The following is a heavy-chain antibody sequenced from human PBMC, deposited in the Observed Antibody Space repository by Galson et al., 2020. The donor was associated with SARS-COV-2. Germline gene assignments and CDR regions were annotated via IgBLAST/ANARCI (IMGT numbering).Heavy chain of an antibody. CDR1: GFTFSSYA. CDR3: ARSLLYYYMDV. J-gene: IGHJ6*03. D-gene: IGHD2-21*01. V-gene: IGHV3-30*01. Sequence: GESLKISCAAYGFTFSSYAMHWVRQAPGKGLEWVAVISYDGSNKYYADSVKGRFTISRDNSKNTLYLQMNSLRAEDTAVYYCARSLLYYYMDVWGKGTTVTVSS. CDR2: ISYDGSNK.